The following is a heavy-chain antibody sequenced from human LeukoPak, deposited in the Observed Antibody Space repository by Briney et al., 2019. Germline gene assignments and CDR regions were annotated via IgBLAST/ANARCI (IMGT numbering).Heavy chain of an antibody. CDR1: GGSISSGGYY. V-gene: IGHV4-31*03. J-gene: IGHJ4*02. CDR2: IYYSGST. D-gene: IGHD2-21*01. CDR3: ARDFGDDGGNFDY. Sequence: SQTLSLTCTVSGGSISSGGYYWSWIRQHPGKGLEWIGYIYYSGSTYYNPSLKRRVTISVDTSKNQFSLKLSSVTAADTAVYYCARDFGDDGGNFDYWGQGTLVTVSS.